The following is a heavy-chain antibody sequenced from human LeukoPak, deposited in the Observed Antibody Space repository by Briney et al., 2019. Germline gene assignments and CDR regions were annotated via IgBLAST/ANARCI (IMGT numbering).Heavy chain of an antibody. D-gene: IGHD4-17*01. CDR2: IYSSGNT. CDR1: GGSVSSYY. V-gene: IGHV4-4*07. CDR3: ARDRGYGDFSFDY. J-gene: IGHJ4*02. Sequence: SETLSLTCSVSGGSVSSYYWSWIRQPAGKGLEWIGRIYSSGNTNYNSSLKGRVTMSLDASKNQISLKLRSVTAADTAVYYCARDRGYGDFSFDYWGQGTRVTVSS.